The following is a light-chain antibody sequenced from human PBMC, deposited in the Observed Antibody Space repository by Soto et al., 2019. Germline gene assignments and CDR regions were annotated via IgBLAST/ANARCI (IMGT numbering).Light chain of an antibody. CDR3: GTWDTSLITGHV. CDR1: YSNIGRSF. CDR2: DNN. Sequence: QSVLTQPPSVSAAPGQKVTISCSGSYSNIGRSFVSWYQQVPGTVPKLLIYDNNKRPSGIPDRFSGSKSDTSATLVITGLQTGDEADYYCGTWDTSLITGHVFGTGTKVTVL. J-gene: IGLJ1*01. V-gene: IGLV1-51*01.